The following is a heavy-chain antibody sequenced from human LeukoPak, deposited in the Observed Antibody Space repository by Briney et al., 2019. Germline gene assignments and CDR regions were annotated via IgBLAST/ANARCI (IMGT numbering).Heavy chain of an antibody. J-gene: IGHJ3*02. CDR3: AKGSSGYCSSTSCSRDDAFDI. V-gene: IGHV3-30*02. CDR1: GFTFSSYG. CDR2: IRYDGSNK. D-gene: IGHD2-2*01. Sequence: GGSLRLSCAASGFTFSSYGMHWVRQAPGKGLEWVAFIRYDGSNKYYADSVKGRFTISRDNSKNTLYLQMNSLRAEDTAVYYCAKGSSGYCSSTSCSRDDAFDIWGQGTMVTVSS.